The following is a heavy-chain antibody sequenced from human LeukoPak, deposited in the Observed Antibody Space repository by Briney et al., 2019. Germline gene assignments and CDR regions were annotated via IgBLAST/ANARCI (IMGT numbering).Heavy chain of an antibody. J-gene: IGHJ4*02. CDR3: AKSPKPRWFGESFDY. D-gene: IGHD3-10*01. CDR1: GFTFEDYA. Sequence: GRSLRLSCAASGFTFEDYAMHWVRQAPGKGLKWVSRISWNSGSIGYADSVKGRFTISRDNAKNSLYLQMNSLRAEDTALYYCAKSPKPRWFGESFDYWGQGTLVTVSS. V-gene: IGHV3-9*01. CDR2: ISWNSGSI.